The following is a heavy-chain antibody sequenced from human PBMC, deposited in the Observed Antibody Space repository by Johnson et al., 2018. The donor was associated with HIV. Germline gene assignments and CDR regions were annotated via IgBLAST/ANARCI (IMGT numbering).Heavy chain of an antibody. CDR2: IGTAGDT. V-gene: IGHV3-13*01. CDR3: ARGGRGHDALDI. J-gene: IGHJ3*02. Sequence: VQLVESGGGLVQPGGSLRLSCAASGFTFSSYDMHWVRQATGKGLEWVSAIGTAGDTYYPGSVKGRFTISRENAKNSLYLQMNSLRAGDTAVYYCARGGRGHDALDIWGQGTMVTVSS. CDR1: GFTFSSYD.